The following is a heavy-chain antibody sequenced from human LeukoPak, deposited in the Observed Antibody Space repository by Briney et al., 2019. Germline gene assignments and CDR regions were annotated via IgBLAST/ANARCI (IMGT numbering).Heavy chain of an antibody. D-gene: IGHD3-3*01. CDR2: ISAYNGNT. J-gene: IGHJ6*03. V-gene: IGHV1-18*01. CDR1: GYTFTSYG. Sequence: ASVKVSYKASGYTFTSYGISWVRQAPGQGLEWMGWISAYNGNTNYAQKLQGRVTMTTDTSTSTAYMELRSLRSDDTAVYYCARVFGGYYDFWSGYYSYYYYYMDVWGKGTTVTVSS. CDR3: ARVFGGYYDFWSGYYSYYYYYMDV.